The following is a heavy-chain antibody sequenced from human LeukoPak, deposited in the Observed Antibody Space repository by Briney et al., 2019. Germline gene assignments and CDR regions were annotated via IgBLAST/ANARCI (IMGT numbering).Heavy chain of an antibody. CDR2: ISWNSGSI. J-gene: IGHJ5*02. V-gene: IGHV3-9*01. Sequence: PGGSLRLSCAASGFTFDDYAMHWVRQAPGKGLEWVSGISWNSGSIGYADSVKGRFTISRDNAKNSLYLQMNSLRAEDTALYHCARDDYSDGFDPWGQGTLVTVSS. D-gene: IGHD2-15*01. CDR3: ARDDYSDGFDP. CDR1: GFTFDDYA.